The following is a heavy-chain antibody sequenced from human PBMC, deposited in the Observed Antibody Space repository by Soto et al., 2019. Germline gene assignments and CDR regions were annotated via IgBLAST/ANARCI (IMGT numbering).Heavy chain of an antibody. Sequence: QVQLVESGGGVVQPGRSLRLSCAASGFSFSISPMHWVRQAPGKGPEWVALISYDGTNKFYADSVKGRFTISRDNSKSMLYLLVDSLGPEDAAVYYCARDPKTSGGQHWAFNYFDSWGQGTLVTVSS. D-gene: IGHD7-27*01. CDR3: ARDPKTSGGQHWAFNYFDS. V-gene: IGHV3-30-3*01. CDR1: GFSFSISP. CDR2: ISYDGTNK. J-gene: IGHJ4*02.